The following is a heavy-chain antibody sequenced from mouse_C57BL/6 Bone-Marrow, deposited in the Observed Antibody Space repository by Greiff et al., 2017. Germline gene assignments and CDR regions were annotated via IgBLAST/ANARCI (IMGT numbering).Heavy chain of an antibody. CDR3: TNSNYDAMDY. CDR2: IDPETGGT. V-gene: IGHV1-15*01. Sequence: QVQLKESGAELVRPGASVTLSCKASGYTFTDYEMHWVKQTPVHGLEWIGAIDPETGGTAYNQKFKGKAILTADKSSSTAYMELRSLTSEDSAVYYCTNSNYDAMDYWGQGTSVTVSS. D-gene: IGHD2-5*01. J-gene: IGHJ4*01. CDR1: GYTFTDYE.